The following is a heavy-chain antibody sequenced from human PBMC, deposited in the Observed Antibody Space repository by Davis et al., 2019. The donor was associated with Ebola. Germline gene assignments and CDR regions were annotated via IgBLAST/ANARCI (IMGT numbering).Heavy chain of an antibody. D-gene: IGHD5-12*01. Sequence: PGGSLRLSCAASGFTFRSNDMSWVRQAPGKGLEWVSSIGSSSSYSYYADSVKGRFTISRDNAKNSLYLQMNSLRAEDTAVYYCARDESGYDALGYYYYGMDVWGQGTTVTVSS. J-gene: IGHJ6*02. CDR2: IGSSSSYS. V-gene: IGHV3-21*01. CDR1: GFTFRSND. CDR3: ARDESGYDALGYYYYGMDV.